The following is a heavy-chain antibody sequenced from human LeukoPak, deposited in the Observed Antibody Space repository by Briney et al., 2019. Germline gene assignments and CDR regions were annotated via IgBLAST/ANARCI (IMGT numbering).Heavy chain of an antibody. CDR1: GGSFGNYY. J-gene: IGHJ3*02. V-gene: IGHV4-59*01. CDR3: ARDFSAASDI. Sequence: SETLSLTCTVSGGSFGNYYWSWIRQPPGKGLEWIGYIYDSGTTNYNPSLKSRVTISVDTSKNQFSLKLSSVTAADTAVYYCARDFSAASDIWGQGTMVTVSS. D-gene: IGHD2/OR15-2a*01. CDR2: IYDSGTT.